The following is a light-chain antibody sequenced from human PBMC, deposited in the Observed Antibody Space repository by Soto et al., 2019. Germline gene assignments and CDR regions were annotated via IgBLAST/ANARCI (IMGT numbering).Light chain of an antibody. CDR3: QETYSTPLFT. J-gene: IGKJ3*01. CDR1: QSINTY. CDR2: SAS. Sequence: DIVLTQSPSSLSASVGDRVTITCRASQSINTYLNWFQQKPGKAPKVLIYSASTLKSGVPSRFSGSGSGTEFTLTISRLQPEDFATYFCQETYSTPLFTFGPGTNVDI. V-gene: IGKV1-39*01.